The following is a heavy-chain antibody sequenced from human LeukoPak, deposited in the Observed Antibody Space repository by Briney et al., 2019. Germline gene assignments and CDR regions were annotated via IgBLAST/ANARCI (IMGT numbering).Heavy chain of an antibody. D-gene: IGHD6-19*01. CDR1: GFTVSSNY. V-gene: IGHV3-20*04. Sequence: GGSLRLSCAASGFTVSSNYMSWVRQAPGKGLEWVSTINWNGGSTGYADSVKGRFTISRDNAKNSLYLQMNSLRAEDAALYYCARVSDISVAAYFDYWGQGTLVTVSS. J-gene: IGHJ4*02. CDR2: INWNGGST. CDR3: ARVSDISVAAYFDY.